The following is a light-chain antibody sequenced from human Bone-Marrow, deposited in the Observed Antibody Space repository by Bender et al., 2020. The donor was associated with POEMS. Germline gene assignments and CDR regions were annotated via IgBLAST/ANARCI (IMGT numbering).Light chain of an antibody. Sequence: SYDLTQPPSVSVAAGQTATITCGGNNIGSKSVHWYQQTPGQATMMVVYDDTDRPSGIPERFSGSNSGNTATLTINRVEVGDEADYYCQVWNSSPDQPNWVFGGGTKLTLL. CDR3: QVWNSSPDQPNWV. V-gene: IGLV3-21*02. CDR1: NIGSKS. CDR2: DDT. J-gene: IGLJ3*02.